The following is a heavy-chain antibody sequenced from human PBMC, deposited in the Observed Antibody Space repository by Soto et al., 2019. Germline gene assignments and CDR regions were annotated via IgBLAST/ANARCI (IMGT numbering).Heavy chain of an antibody. V-gene: IGHV3-23*01. CDR1: GFTFGSYA. CDR3: AKDLSVTTDYYYYYYGMDV. CDR2: ISGSGGST. Sequence: PGGSLRLSCAASGFTFGSYAMSWVRQAPGKGLEWVSAISGSGGSTYYADSVKGRFTISRDNSKNTLYLQMNSLRAEDTAVYYCAKDLSVTTDYYYYYYGMDVWGQGTTVTVSS. J-gene: IGHJ6*02. D-gene: IGHD4-17*01.